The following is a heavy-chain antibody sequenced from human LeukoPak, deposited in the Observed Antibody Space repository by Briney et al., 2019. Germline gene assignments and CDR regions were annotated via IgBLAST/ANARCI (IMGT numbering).Heavy chain of an antibody. D-gene: IGHD3-16*01. J-gene: IGHJ6*02. CDR2: INPNSGGT. CDR3: ASGGKIMITFGGAHWADYYYYGMDV. V-gene: IGHV1-2*02. CDR1: GYTFTGYY. Sequence: ASVKVSCKASGYTFTGYYMHWVRQAPGQGLEWMGWINPNSGGTNYAQKFQGRVTMTRDTSISTAYMELSRLRSDDTAVYYCASGGKIMITFGGAHWADYYYYGMDVWGQGTTVTVSS.